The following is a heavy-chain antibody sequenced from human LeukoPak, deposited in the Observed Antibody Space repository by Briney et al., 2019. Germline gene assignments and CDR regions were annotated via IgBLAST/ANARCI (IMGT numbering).Heavy chain of an antibody. Sequence: ASVKVSCKASGYTFTGYYMHWVRQAPGQGLEWMGWINPNSGGTNYAQKFQGRVTMTRDTSISTAYMELSRLRSDDTAVYYCARDQVVVAATSGRPYYWGQGTLVTVSS. J-gene: IGHJ4*02. CDR2: INPNSGGT. V-gene: IGHV1-2*02. CDR3: ARDQVVVAATSGRPYY. D-gene: IGHD2-15*01. CDR1: GYTFTGYY.